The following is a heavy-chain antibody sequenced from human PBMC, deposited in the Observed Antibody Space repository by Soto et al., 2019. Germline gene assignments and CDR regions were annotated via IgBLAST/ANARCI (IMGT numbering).Heavy chain of an antibody. CDR3: ANGRNVNYFDN. D-gene: IGHD1-1*01. V-gene: IGHV4-4*07. CDR1: GTSRLSCY. CDR2: IFSSGRT. J-gene: IGHJ4*02. Sequence: PSETLSLTCSVSGTSRLSCYWSWVRQSAGKGLEWIGHIFSSGRTSYNPAPKRRRTMSIETSKNLFSLNLSSVSAADTAGYYCANGRNVNYFDNRRQETLVAISS.